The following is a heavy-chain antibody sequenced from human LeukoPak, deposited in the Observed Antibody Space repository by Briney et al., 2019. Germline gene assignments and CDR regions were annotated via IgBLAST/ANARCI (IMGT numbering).Heavy chain of an antibody. CDR3: ARDPGGYGDYVGYMDV. V-gene: IGHV3-21*01. CDR2: ISSSSSYI. D-gene: IGHD4-17*01. Sequence: PGGSLRLSCAASGFTFSSYSMMWVRQAPGKGLEWVSSISSSSSYIYYADSVKGRFTISRDNAKNSLYLQMNSLRAEDTAVYYCARDPGGYGDYVGYMDVWGKGTTVTVSS. CDR1: GFTFSSYS. J-gene: IGHJ6*03.